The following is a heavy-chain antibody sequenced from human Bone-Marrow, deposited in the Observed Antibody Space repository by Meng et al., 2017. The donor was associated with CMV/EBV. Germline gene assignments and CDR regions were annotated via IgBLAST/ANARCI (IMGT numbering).Heavy chain of an antibody. CDR2: ISSSSSYI. V-gene: IGHV3-21*01. Sequence: LSCAASGFTFSSYSMNWVRQAPGKGLEWVSSISSSSSYIYYADSVKGRFTISRDNAKNSLYLQMNSLRAEDTAVYYCASPTTVSPGWGQGTLVTVSS. J-gene: IGHJ4*02. CDR3: ASPTTVSPG. D-gene: IGHD4-17*01. CDR1: GFTFSSYS.